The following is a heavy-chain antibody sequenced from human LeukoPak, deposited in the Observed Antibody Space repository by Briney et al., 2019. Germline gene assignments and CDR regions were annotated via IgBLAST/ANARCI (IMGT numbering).Heavy chain of an antibody. CDR2: ISSNGGST. D-gene: IGHD4-17*01. CDR3: ARGYGDYGESNFDY. CDR1: GFAFSDAW. V-gene: IGHV3-64*01. J-gene: IGHJ4*02. Sequence: GWSLRLSCAASGFAFSDAWMNWVRQAPGKGLEYVSAISSNGGSTYYANSVKGRFTISRDNSKNTLYLQMGSLRAEDVAVYYCARGYGDYGESNFDYWGQGTLVTVSS.